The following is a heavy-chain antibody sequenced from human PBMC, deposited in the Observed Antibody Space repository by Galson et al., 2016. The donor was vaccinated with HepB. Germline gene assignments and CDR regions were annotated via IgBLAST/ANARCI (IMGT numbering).Heavy chain of an antibody. CDR2: ISTTGSNT. CDR1: GFTFGDYY. J-gene: IGHJ3*02. V-gene: IGHV3-11*04. CDR3: ARESPTTAGAFDI. D-gene: IGHD4-17*01. Sequence: SLRLSCAASGFTFGDYYMTWIRQAPGKGLEWVSYISTTGSNTYYADSVKGRFTVSRDNAKNTLYMQMNSLRAEDTAVYYCARESPTTAGAFDIWGQGTMVTVSS.